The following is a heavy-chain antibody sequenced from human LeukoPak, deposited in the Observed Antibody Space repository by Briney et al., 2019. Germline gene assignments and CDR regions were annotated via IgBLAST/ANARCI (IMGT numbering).Heavy chain of an antibody. CDR2: IKSKTDGGTT. Sequence: GGSLRLSCAASGFTFSSAWMSWVRQAPGKGLGWVGRIKSKTDGGTTDYAAPVKGRFTITRDDSKNTLYLQMNSLKTEDTAVYYCTTFGTSWGRHYYGMDVWGKGTTVTVSS. CDR3: TTFGTSWGRHYYGMDV. J-gene: IGHJ6*04. V-gene: IGHV3-15*01. D-gene: IGHD2-2*01. CDR1: GFTFSSAW.